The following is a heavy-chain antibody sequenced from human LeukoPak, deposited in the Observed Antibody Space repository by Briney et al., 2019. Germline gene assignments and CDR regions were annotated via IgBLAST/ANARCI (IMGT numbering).Heavy chain of an antibody. J-gene: IGHJ3*02. CDR3: ALGAVRGLHAFDI. Sequence: GESLKISCKGSGYSFTTYRIGWVRQMPGKGLEWMGIIYPGDSDTRYSPPFQGQVTISADKSVTTAYLQWSSLKASDTAMYYCALGAVRGLHAFDIWGQGTMVTVSS. D-gene: IGHD3-10*01. CDR2: IYPGDSDT. CDR1: GYSFTTYR. V-gene: IGHV5-51*01.